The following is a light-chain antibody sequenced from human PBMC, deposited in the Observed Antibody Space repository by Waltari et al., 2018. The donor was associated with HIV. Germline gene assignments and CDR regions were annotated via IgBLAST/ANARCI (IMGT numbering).Light chain of an antibody. CDR2: GNS. CDR3: DSFTSDIDLGI. CDR1: RTDLGAYKY. Sequence: QSALTQPASVSGSPGQSITISCPGTRTDLGAYKYVSWYQQFPGKAPKVILDGNSNRPSGFPNRFSGSKSGTTASLIIAGLQPEDEADYYCDSFTSDIDLGIFGGGTKLTVL. J-gene: IGLJ2*01. V-gene: IGLV2-14*01.